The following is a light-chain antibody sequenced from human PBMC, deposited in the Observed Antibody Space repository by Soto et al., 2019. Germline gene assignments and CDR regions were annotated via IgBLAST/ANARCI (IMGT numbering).Light chain of an antibody. V-gene: IGLV1-47*01. J-gene: IGLJ2*01. CDR1: SSNIGSNY. Sequence: QSVLTQPPSASGTPGQRVTISCSGSSSNIGSNYVYWYQQLPGTAPTLLIYRNKQRPSGVPDRFSGSKAGTSASLAISGLRSEDDADYYCAAWADSLSGLFGGGTKLTVL. CDR3: AAWADSLSGL. CDR2: RNK.